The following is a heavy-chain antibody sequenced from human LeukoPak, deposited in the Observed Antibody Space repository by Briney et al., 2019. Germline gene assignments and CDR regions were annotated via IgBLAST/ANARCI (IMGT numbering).Heavy chain of an antibody. V-gene: IGHV3-48*02. J-gene: IGHJ4*02. CDR1: GFTFSAYH. CDR2: ISTTGTTI. Sequence: GGSLRLSCAASGFTFSAYHINWVRQAPGKGLEWTSYISTTGTTIHYADSVKGRFAISRDNAKSSLYLQMNSLRDEDTAVYYCARVWQDYSGVDYWGQGTLVTVSS. D-gene: IGHD2-21*01. CDR3: ARVWQDYSGVDY.